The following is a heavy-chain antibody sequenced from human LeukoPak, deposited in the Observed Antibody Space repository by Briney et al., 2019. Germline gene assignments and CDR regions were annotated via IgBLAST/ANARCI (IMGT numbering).Heavy chain of an antibody. CDR1: GFIFSNFA. Sequence: GGSLRLSCAASGFIFSNFAMSWVRQAPGKGLEWVSSISSSSSYIYYADSVKGRFTISRDNAKNSLYLQMNSLRAEDTAVYYCARGRDGYNDALNYWGQGTLVTVSS. CDR3: ARGRDGYNDALNY. V-gene: IGHV3-21*01. J-gene: IGHJ4*02. D-gene: IGHD5-24*01. CDR2: ISSSSSYI.